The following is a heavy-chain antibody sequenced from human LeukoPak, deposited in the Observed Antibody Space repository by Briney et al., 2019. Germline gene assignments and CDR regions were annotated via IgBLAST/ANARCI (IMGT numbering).Heavy chain of an antibody. V-gene: IGHV4-61*03. J-gene: IGHJ4*02. D-gene: IGHD3-10*01. CDR1: GDSVSDGNYY. CDR2: IYYTGKT. CDR3: ARSQNYYGSGDY. Sequence: SETLSLTCTVSGDSVSDGNYYWSWLRQPPGKALEWIGYIYYTGKTYYNPSLEGRVTILVDTSRNHFSVKLSSVTAADTAVYYCARSQNYYGSGDYWSQGTLVTVSS.